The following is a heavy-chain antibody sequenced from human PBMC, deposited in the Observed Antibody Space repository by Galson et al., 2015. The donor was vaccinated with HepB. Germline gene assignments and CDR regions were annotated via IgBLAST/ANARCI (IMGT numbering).Heavy chain of an antibody. CDR2: IDPSDSYT. J-gene: IGHJ3*02. V-gene: IGHV5-10-1*01. D-gene: IGHD6-6*01. CDR3: ARHQEYSSSSYGGDAFDI. CDR1: GYSFTSYW. Sequence: QSGAEVKKPGESLRISCKGSGYSFTSYWISWVRQMPGKGLEWMGRIDPSDSYTNYRPSFQGHVTISADKSISTAYLQWSSLKASDTAMYYCARHQEYSSSSYGGDAFDIWGQGTMVTVSS.